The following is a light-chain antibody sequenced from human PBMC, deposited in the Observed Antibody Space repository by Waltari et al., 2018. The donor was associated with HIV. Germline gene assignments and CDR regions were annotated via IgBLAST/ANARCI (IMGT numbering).Light chain of an antibody. V-gene: IGLV2-14*03. CDR3: QSSDRMSDSWV. CDR2: DVR. J-gene: IGLJ3*02. CDR1: SSDVGGYNY. Sequence: QSALTQPASVSGSPGQSITISCTGTSSDVGGYNYVSWYQQPPGKAPKLMIYDVRNRPSGVANRFSGSKSGNTASLTISGLQAEDEADYYCQSSDRMSDSWVFGGGTRLTVL.